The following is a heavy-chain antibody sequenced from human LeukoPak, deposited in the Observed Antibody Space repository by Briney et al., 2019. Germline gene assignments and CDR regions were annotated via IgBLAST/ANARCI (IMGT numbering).Heavy chain of an antibody. V-gene: IGHV3-66*01. J-gene: IGHJ5*02. CDR1: GFTFSSSA. D-gene: IGHD2-2*01. Sequence: PGGSLRLSCAASGFTFSSSAMHWVRQAPGKGLEWVSSIWSGGTTYYADSVKGRFSVSRDNSKNTLFLQMNSLRVEDTALYYCARDCSSSTCQDLWGQGTLVTVSS. CDR2: IWSGGTT. CDR3: ARDCSSSTCQDL.